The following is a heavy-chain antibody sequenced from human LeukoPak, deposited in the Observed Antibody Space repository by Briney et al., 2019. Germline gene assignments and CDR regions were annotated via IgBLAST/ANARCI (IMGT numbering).Heavy chain of an antibody. J-gene: IGHJ4*02. Sequence: GGSLRLSCAVFGVTVSSNYMSWVRQAPGKGLEWVSVLYGGGTTYYADSVKGRFTISRDNSKNTLYLQMNSLRAEDTAVYYCARDIYGGNSGALAYWGQGTLVTVSS. CDR2: LYGGGTT. CDR3: ARDIYGGNSGALAY. V-gene: IGHV3-53*05. CDR1: GVTVSSNY. D-gene: IGHD4-23*01.